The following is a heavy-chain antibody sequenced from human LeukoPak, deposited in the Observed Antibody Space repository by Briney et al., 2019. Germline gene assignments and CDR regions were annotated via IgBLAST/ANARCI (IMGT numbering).Heavy chain of an antibody. CDR2: DYRSGST. V-gene: IGHV4-38-2*01. CDR1: GYSISIGYY. CDR3: ARHAFFDSTGYYYYFDY. J-gene: IGHJ4*02. D-gene: IGHD3-22*01. Sequence: PSETLSLTCAVSGYSISIGYYWGWIRQPPGKGLEWIGIDYRSGSTYCNPSLKTRVTLSMDTSKNQFSLKLNSATAADTAAYYCARHAFFDSTGYYYYFDYWGQGSLVTVSS.